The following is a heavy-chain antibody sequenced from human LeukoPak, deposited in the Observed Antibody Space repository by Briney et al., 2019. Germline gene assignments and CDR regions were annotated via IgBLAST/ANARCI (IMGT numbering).Heavy chain of an antibody. Sequence: GGSLRLSCAASGFTFSSYSMNWVRQAPGKGLEWVSSISNSSSSYIYYADSVKGRFTISRDNAKNSLYLQMNSLRAEDTAVYYCAREVAAAAYYFDYWGQGTLVTVSS. J-gene: IGHJ4*02. CDR3: AREVAAAAYYFDY. V-gene: IGHV3-21*01. D-gene: IGHD6-13*01. CDR1: GFTFSSYS. CDR2: ISNSSSSYI.